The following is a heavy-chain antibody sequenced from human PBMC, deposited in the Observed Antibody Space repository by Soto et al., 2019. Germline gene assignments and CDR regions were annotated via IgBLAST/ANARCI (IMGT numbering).Heavy chain of an antibody. CDR1: GGSFSGYY. CDR3: AGTDYSGYGFDY. Sequence: KPSETLSLTCAVYGGSFSGYYWSWIRQPPGKGLEWIGEINHSGSTNYNPSLKSRVTISVDTSKNQFSLKLSSVTAADTAVYYCAGTDYSGYGFDYWGQGTLVTVSS. D-gene: IGHD5-12*01. J-gene: IGHJ4*02. V-gene: IGHV4-34*01. CDR2: INHSGST.